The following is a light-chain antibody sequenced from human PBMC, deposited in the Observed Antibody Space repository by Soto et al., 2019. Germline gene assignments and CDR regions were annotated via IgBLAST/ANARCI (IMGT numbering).Light chain of an antibody. J-gene: IGKJ3*01. CDR1: QNISRF. V-gene: IGKV1-39*01. Sequence: DIQMTQSPSSLSASLGDRVTISCRASQNISRFLSWFQQEPGKAPKLLIYAAPTLQGGVPSRFSGSGSGTDFSLTVNSLQPEDFATYYCQQSLNSPFTFGPGTRVDVK. CDR2: AAP. CDR3: QQSLNSPFT.